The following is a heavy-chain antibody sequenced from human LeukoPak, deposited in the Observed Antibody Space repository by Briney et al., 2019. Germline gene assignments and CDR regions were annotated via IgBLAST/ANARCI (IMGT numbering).Heavy chain of an antibody. V-gene: IGHV3-53*01. CDR3: ARDYDI. J-gene: IGHJ3*02. CDR1: GFTFRSYT. CDR2: IYSGGST. Sequence: GGSLRLSCAASGFTFRSYTMNWVRQAPGKGLEWVSVIYSGGSTYYADSVKGRFTISRDNSKNTLYLQMDSLRAEDTAVYYCARDYDIWGQGTMVTVSS.